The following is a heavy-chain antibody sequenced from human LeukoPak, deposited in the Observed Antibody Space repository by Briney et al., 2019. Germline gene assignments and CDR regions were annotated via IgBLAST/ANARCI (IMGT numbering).Heavy chain of an antibody. CDR2: FDPEDGET. V-gene: IGHV1-24*01. CDR3: ATLIAVAGNEDY. J-gene: IGHJ4*02. CDR1: GYTFTSYY. D-gene: IGHD6-19*01. Sequence: GASVKVSCKASGYTFTSYYMHWVRQAPGKGLEWMGGFDPEDGETIYAQKFQGRVTMTEDTSTDTAYMELSSLRSEDTAVYYCATLIAVAGNEDYWGQGTLVTVSS.